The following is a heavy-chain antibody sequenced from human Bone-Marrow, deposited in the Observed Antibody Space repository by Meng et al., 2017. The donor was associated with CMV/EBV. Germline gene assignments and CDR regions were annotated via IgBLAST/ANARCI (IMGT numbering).Heavy chain of an antibody. J-gene: IGHJ4*02. V-gene: IGHV3-21*01. D-gene: IGHD3-22*01. CDR1: GFTFSSYS. Sequence: GEYLKISCAASGFTFSSYSMNWVRQAPGKGLEWVSSISSSSSYIYYADSVKGRFTISRDNAKNSLYLQMNSLRAEDTAVYYCAREGAPYYYDSSGHIDYWGQGTLVTVSS. CDR3: AREGAPYYYDSSGHIDY. CDR2: ISSSSSYI.